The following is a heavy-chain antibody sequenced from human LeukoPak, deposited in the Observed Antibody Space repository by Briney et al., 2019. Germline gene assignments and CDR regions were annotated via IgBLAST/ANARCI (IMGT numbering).Heavy chain of an antibody. V-gene: IGHV4-39*01. J-gene: IGHJ3*02. CDR1: GGSISSSSYY. CDR3: ASRPLLYYYDSSGYWNDAFDI. D-gene: IGHD3-22*01. Sequence: PSETLSLTCTVSGGSISSSSYYWGWIRQPPGKGLEWSGSIYYSGSTYYNPSLKSRVTISVDTSKNQFSLKLSSATAADTAVYYCASRPLLYYYDSSGYWNDAFDIWGQGTMVTVSS. CDR2: IYYSGST.